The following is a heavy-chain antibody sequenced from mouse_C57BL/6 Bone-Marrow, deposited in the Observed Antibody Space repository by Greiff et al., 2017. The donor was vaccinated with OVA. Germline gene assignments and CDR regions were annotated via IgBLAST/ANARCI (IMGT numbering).Heavy chain of an antibody. Sequence: QVQLQQPGTELVKPGASVKLSCKASGYTFTSYWMHWVKQRPGQGLEWIGNINPSNGGTNYNEKFKSKATLTVDKSSSTAYMQLSRLTSEDAAVYYCAREIDYNGSSHWYFDVWGTGTTVTVSS. CDR1: GYTFTSYW. V-gene: IGHV1-53*01. CDR2: INPSNGGT. J-gene: IGHJ1*03. D-gene: IGHD1-1*01. CDR3: AREIDYNGSSHWYFDV.